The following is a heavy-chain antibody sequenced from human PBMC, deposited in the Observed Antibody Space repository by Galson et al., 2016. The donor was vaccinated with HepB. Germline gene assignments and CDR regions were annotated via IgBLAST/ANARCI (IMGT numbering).Heavy chain of an antibody. CDR3: ARGVRGVIDDAFDL. D-gene: IGHD3-10*01. CDR1: GGSFSGYF. Sequence: ETLSLTCAVYGGSFSGYFWSWIRQPPGMGLEWIGETNHGGRTNYGPSLKSRVTISGDASMNQVSLSLSSVTAADTAVYSCARGVRGVIDDAFDLWGQGTMVTVSS. V-gene: IGHV4-34*01. J-gene: IGHJ3*01. CDR2: TNHGGRT.